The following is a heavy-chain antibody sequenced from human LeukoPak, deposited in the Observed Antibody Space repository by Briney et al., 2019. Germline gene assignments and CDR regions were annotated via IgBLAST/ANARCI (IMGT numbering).Heavy chain of an antibody. CDR3: ARDMQLST. CDR2: LYYTGST. V-gene: IGHV4-59*01. CDR1: GGSISSYY. Sequence: SETLSLTCTVSGGSISSYYWSWIRQPPGKGLEWLGYLYYTGSTHYNPSLMSRLTISLDTSKNQFSLRLTSVTAADTAVYYCARDMQLSTWGLGTMVTVSS. D-gene: IGHD3-16*02. J-gene: IGHJ3*01.